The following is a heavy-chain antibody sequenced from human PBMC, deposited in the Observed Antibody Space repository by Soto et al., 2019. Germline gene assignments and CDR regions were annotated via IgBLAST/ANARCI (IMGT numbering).Heavy chain of an antibody. CDR2: IRSKANSYAT. Sequence: GGSLRLSCAASGFTFSGSAMHWVRQASGKGLEWVGRIRSKANSYATAYAASVKGRFTISRDDSKNTAYLQMNSLKTEDTAVYYCTRPTSGAARPYYYYYMDVWGKGTTVTVSS. D-gene: IGHD6-6*01. V-gene: IGHV3-73*01. CDR1: GFTFSGSA. J-gene: IGHJ6*03. CDR3: TRPTSGAARPYYYYYMDV.